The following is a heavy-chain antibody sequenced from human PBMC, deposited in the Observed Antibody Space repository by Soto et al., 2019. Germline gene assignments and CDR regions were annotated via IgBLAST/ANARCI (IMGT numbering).Heavy chain of an antibody. CDR2: IGGGTGAT. J-gene: IGHJ4*02. V-gene: IGHV3-23*01. CDR1: GFTFNTYA. D-gene: IGHD4-17*01. Sequence: EVQLLESGGGLVQPGGSLRLSCAASGFTFNTYAMSWVRQAPGEGLEWVSGIGGGTGATYNADSVKGRFIISRDNSKNTQYLQMNNLRVEDTAGHYCAKNAMSTVTRRGQYFDAWGQGTLVTVSS. CDR3: AKNAMSTVTRRGQYFDA.